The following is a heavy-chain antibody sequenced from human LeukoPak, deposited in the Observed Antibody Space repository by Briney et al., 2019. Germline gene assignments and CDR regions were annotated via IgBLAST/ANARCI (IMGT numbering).Heavy chain of an antibody. CDR2: IIPILGIA. CDR3: ASGYCSGGSCYAGYYYYGMDV. V-gene: IGHV1-69*04. D-gene: IGHD2-15*01. J-gene: IGHJ6*02. CDR1: GGTFSSYA. Sequence: SVKVSCKASGGTFSSYAISWVRQAPGQGLEWMGRIIPILGIANYAQKFQGRVTITADKSTSTAYMELSSLRSEDTAVYYCASGYCSGGSCYAGYYYYGMDVWGQGTTVTVSS.